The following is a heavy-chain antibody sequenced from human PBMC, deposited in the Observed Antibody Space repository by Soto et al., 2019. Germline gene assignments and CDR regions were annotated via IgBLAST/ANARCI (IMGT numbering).Heavy chain of an antibody. V-gene: IGHV1-2*02. J-gene: IGHJ5*02. CDR1: GYTFTGYY. Sequence: VASVKVSCKASGYTFTGYYMHWVRQAPGQGLEWMGWINPNSGGTNYAQKFQGRVTMTRDTSISTAYMELSRLRSDDTAVYYCARVVAAAGEGWFDPWGQGTLVTVSS. CDR3: ARVVAAAGEGWFDP. CDR2: INPNSGGT. D-gene: IGHD6-13*01.